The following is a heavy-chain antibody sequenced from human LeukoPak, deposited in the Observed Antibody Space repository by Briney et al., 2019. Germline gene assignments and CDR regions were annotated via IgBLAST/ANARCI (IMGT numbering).Heavy chain of an antibody. CDR1: GYTFTSYA. V-gene: IGHV1-2*02. Sequence: ASVKVSCKASGYTFTSYAMNWVRQAPGQGLEWMGGIIPIFGTANYAQKFQGRVTMTRDTSISTAYMELSRLRSDDTAVYYCARETVRRDAFDIWGQGTMVTVSS. CDR2: IIPIFGTA. CDR3: ARETVRRDAFDI. J-gene: IGHJ3*02. D-gene: IGHD4-17*01.